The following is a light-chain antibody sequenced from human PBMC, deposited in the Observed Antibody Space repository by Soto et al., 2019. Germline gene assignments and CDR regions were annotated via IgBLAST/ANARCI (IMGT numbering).Light chain of an antibody. CDR3: ATWDDSLRGLV. CDR1: NSNIETND. CDR2: SNV. J-gene: IGLJ2*01. Sequence: QSVLTQPPSASGAPGQWVAISCSGSNSNIETNDIYWHQQVPGSAPKLLIYSNVQRPSGVPDRFSASKSGTSASLAISGLRSEDEAEYFCATWDDSLRGLVFGGGTKLTVL. V-gene: IGLV1-47*02.